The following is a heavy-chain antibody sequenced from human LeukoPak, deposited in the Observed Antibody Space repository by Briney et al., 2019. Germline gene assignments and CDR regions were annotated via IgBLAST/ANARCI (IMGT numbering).Heavy chain of an antibody. CDR3: AGSYSSGWTGYFDY. J-gene: IGHJ4*02. CDR1: GYTLTELS. D-gene: IGHD6-19*01. CDR2: FDPEDGET. V-gene: IGHV1-24*01. Sequence: ASVKVSCKVSGYTLTELSIHWVRQAPGKGLEWMGGFDPEDGETIYAQKFQGRVTMTEDTSTDTAYTELSSLRSEDTAVYYCAGSYSSGWTGYFDYWGQGTLVTVSS.